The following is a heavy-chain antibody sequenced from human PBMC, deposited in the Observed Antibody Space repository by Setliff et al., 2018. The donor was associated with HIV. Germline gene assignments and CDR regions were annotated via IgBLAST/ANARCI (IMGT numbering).Heavy chain of an antibody. J-gene: IGHJ4*02. CDR3: ARGFLSIFGVVSYFDY. Sequence: SETLSLTCAVSGGSISSSNWWSWVRQPPGKGLEWIGYIYYNGNTYYSPSLKSRVTISVDTSKNQFSLKLSSVTAADTAVYYCARGFLSIFGVVSYFDYWGQGTLVTVSS. CDR2: IYYNGNT. D-gene: IGHD3-3*01. CDR1: GGSISSSNW. V-gene: IGHV4-4*02.